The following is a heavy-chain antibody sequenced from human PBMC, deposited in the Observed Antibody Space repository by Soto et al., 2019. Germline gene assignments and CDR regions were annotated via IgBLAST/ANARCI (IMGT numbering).Heavy chain of an antibody. CDR3: ARSLRGALQFLPDY. CDR1: GGSFSGYY. J-gene: IGHJ4*02. D-gene: IGHD3-10*01. CDR2: INHSGST. Sequence: SETLSLTCAVYGGSFSGYYWSWIRQPPGKGLEWIGEINHSGSTNYNPSLKSRVTISVDTSKNQFSLKLSSVTAADTAVYYCARSLRGALQFLPDYWGQGTLVTVSS. V-gene: IGHV4-34*01.